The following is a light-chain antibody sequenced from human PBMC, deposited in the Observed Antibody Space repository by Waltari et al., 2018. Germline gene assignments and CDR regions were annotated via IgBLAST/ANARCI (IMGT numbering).Light chain of an antibody. J-gene: IGKJ4*01. Sequence: DIGLTQTLLPLSLPPRKPASISCKSSQSLPHSDGKTYLYWYLQKPGQSRQLLIYEVSSRFSGVPDRFGGSGSGTDVTLKISRVEAEDVGVYYCMQGIHLQLTFGGGTKVEIK. CDR3: MQGIHLQLT. CDR2: EVS. V-gene: IGKV2-29*02. CDR1: QSLPHSDGKTY.